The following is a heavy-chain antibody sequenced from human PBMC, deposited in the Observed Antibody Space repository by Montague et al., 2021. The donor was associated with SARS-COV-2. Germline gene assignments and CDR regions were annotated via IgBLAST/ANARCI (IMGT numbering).Heavy chain of an antibody. CDR3: ARRGLSWYFGV. D-gene: IGHD2/OR15-2a*01. Sequence: SLRLSCTASGFIFRNFDMHWVRQATGKGLEWVSAIGTAVDTFYXXXVEGRFTISRENAKNSLYLQMNSLKVGDTAVYYCARRGLSWYFGVWGRGTLVTVSS. J-gene: IGHJ2*01. V-gene: IGHV3-13*01. CDR2: IGTAVDT. CDR1: GFIFRNFD.